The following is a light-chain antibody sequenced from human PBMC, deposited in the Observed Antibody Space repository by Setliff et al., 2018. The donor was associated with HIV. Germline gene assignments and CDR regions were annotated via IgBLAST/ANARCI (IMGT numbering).Light chain of an antibody. CDR1: SSDVGNYNY. CDR2: EVT. Sequence: QSALTQPASVSGSPGQSITISCTGTSSDVGNYNYVSWYKQHPGKAPKVMIYEVTNRPSGVSNRFSGSKSGNTASLTISGLQAEDEADYYCTSYTRISTYVFGSGTKVTVL. CDR3: TSYTRISTYV. V-gene: IGLV2-14*01. J-gene: IGLJ1*01.